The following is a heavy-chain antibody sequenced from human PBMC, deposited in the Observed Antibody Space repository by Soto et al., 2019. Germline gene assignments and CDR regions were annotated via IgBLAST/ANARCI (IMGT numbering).Heavy chain of an antibody. V-gene: IGHV4-39*01. J-gene: IGHJ4*02. CDR1: GGSVSSSSYY. Sequence: PSETLSLTCTVSGGSVSSSSYYWGWVRQPPGKGLEWIGSVYYSGSTYYNPSLESRVTISVDKSKNQFSLKLMSLSAADTAVYYCAADQGSSSWYVDYWGQGTLVTVSS. CDR3: AADQGSSSWYVDY. D-gene: IGHD6-13*01. CDR2: VYYSGST.